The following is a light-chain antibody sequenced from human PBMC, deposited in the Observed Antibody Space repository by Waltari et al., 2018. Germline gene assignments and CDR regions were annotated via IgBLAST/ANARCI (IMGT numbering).Light chain of an antibody. CDR2: DAS. CDR3: QQYNSYPGLT. CDR1: QNINKW. V-gene: IGKV1-5*01. Sequence: DIQMTQSPSTLSASVGDRVTITCRASQNINKWLAWYQQKPGKAPNLLIYDASSLETGVPSRFGGSGSGTEFTLTINSLQPDDFATYYCQQYNSYPGLTFGGGTTVEIK. J-gene: IGKJ4*01.